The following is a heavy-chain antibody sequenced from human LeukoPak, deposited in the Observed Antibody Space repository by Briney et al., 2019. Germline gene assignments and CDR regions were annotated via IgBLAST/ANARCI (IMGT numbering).Heavy chain of an antibody. Sequence: ASVKVSCKASGYTFTGYYMHWVRQAPGQGLEWMGWINPNSGGTNYAQEFQGRVTMTRDTSISTAYMELSRLRSDDTAVYYCARGGKIAVKGQLLLLFWGQGTLVTVSS. D-gene: IGHD2-15*01. V-gene: IGHV1-2*02. CDR1: GYTFTGYY. CDR3: ARGGKIAVKGQLLLLF. CDR2: INPNSGGT. J-gene: IGHJ4*02.